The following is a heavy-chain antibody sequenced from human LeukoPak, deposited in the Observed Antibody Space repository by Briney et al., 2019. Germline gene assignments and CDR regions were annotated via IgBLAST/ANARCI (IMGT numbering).Heavy chain of an antibody. V-gene: IGHV3-23*01. CDR3: AKEGSYDFWSGYYTGY. D-gene: IGHD3-3*01. CDR2: ISGSGGST. CDR1: GFTFSSYA. J-gene: IGHJ4*02. Sequence: PGGSLRLSCAASGFTFSSYAMSWVRQAPGKGLEGVAAISGSGGSTYYADSVKGRFTISRDNSKNTLYLQMNSLRAEDTAVYYCAKEGSYDFWSGYYTGYWGQGTLVTVSS.